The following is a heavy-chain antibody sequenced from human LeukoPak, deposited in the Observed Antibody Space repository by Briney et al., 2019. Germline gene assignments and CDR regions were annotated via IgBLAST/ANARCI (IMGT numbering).Heavy chain of an antibody. J-gene: IGHJ6*02. Sequence: QPGGFLKISRATSGFNFSKYEMNWVRQAPGKGPEWVSYLSSSGSTIYYADSVKGRLTRSRDNAKNSLYLQMNSLRAEDTAVYYCARDMDYGDYPGGMDVWGQGTTVTVSS. CDR2: LSSSGSTI. V-gene: IGHV3-48*03. CDR3: ARDMDYGDYPGGMDV. CDR1: GFNFSKYE. D-gene: IGHD4-17*01.